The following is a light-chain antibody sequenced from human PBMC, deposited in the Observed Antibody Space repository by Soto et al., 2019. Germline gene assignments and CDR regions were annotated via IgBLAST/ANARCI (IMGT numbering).Light chain of an antibody. CDR2: SST. J-gene: IGLJ2*01. Sequence: QSVLTQAPSASGTPGQTVTISCSGSTSNIGSNAVNWYQHLPGTAPKLLIYSSTQRPSGVPDRFSGSKSGTSASLAISGLQSDDEADYFCAAWDDSLNVVIFGGGTQLTVL. CDR1: TSNIGSNA. CDR3: AAWDDSLNVVI. V-gene: IGLV1-44*01.